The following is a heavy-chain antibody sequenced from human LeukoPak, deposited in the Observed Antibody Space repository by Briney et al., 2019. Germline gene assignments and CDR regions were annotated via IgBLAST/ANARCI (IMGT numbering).Heavy chain of an antibody. CDR3: ASVWELNISSRYPHFDD. V-gene: IGHV3-30*04. Sequence: QPGGSLTLSCAASGFTLSSYAMHWVRQAPGKGMEWVAVISYDGSNKYYADSVKGRYTICSDNTKNTLYLQMNSLRAEDTAVYYCASVWELNISSRYPHFDDWGQGTLVTVSS. D-gene: IGHD6-13*01. J-gene: IGHJ4*02. CDR1: GFTLSSYA. CDR2: ISYDGSNK.